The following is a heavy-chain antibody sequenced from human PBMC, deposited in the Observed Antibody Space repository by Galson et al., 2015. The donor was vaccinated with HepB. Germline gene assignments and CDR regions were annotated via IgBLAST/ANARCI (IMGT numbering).Heavy chain of an antibody. CDR2: ISSNGGST. D-gene: IGHD3-16*01. CDR3: VTGPGSAPLRNWFDP. V-gene: IGHV3-64D*06. CDR1: GFTFRSYA. Sequence: SLRLSCAASGFTFRSYAMNWVRQAPGKGLELVSAISSNGGSTYYADSVKGRFTISRDNSKNTLYLQRSSRRAEDTAVYYCVTGPGSAPLRNWFDPWGQGTLVTVSS. J-gene: IGHJ5*02.